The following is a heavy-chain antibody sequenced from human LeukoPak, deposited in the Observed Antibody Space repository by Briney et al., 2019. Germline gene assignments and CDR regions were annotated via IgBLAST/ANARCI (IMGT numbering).Heavy chain of an antibody. V-gene: IGHV3-7*01. CDR2: IKKDGSEK. J-gene: IGHJ4*02. D-gene: IGHD3-22*01. CDR1: GFTFSSYW. Sequence: GGSLRLSCAASGFTFSSYWMTWVRQAPGKGLEWVANIKKDGSEKYYVDSVKGRFTISRDNAKNSLYLQMNSLRAEDTAVYYCARDVDSSGYYRYYFDYWGQGTLVTVSS. CDR3: ARDVDSSGYYRYYFDY.